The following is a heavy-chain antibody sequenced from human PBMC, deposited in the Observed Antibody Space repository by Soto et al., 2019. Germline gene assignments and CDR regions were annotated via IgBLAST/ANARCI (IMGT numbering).Heavy chain of an antibody. CDR3: AHRQRIAIGGYLSSPDY. J-gene: IGHJ4*02. V-gene: IGHV2-5*02. D-gene: IGHD6-13*01. CDR2: IYWDDDE. Sequence: SGPTLVNPTQTLTLTCTFSGFSLRTSGVGVGWIRQPPGKALEWLAVIYWDDDERYSPSLKSRLTITKDTSKNQVVLIMTNMEPVDTATYYCAHRQRIAIGGYLSSPDYWGQGTLVTVSS. CDR1: GFSLRTSGVG.